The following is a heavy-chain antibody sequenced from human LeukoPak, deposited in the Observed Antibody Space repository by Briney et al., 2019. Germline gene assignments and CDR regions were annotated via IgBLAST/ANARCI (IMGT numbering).Heavy chain of an antibody. CDR3: AGAPRFCSTATCYYYYGMDV. CDR1: GGSMSPYY. V-gene: IGHV4-4*07. J-gene: IGHJ6*02. Sequence: SETLSLTCTVSGGSMSPYYWSWIRRPAGKGLEWIGRIYTGGSTDYNPSLKSRVTMSVDTSKNQFSLRLTSVTAADTAVYYCAGAPRFCSTATCYYYYGMDVWGQGTTVTVSS. D-gene: IGHD2-15*01. CDR2: IYTGGST.